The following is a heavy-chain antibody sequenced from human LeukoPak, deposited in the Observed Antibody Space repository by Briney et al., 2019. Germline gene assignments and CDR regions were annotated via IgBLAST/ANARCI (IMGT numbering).Heavy chain of an antibody. J-gene: IGHJ4*02. D-gene: IGHD2-8*02. CDR2: INQDGSEK. CDR1: GLTFSRYW. V-gene: IGHV3-7*03. Sequence: GGSLRFSCAASGLTFSRYWLTWVRQAPGKGLEWVANINQDGSEKNYVDSVKGRFTISRDNAKSSLYLQMNSLRDEDTAVYHCVSRGCTANACFVSSFNCFDHWGQGSLVTVSS. CDR3: VSRGCTANACFVSSFNCFDH.